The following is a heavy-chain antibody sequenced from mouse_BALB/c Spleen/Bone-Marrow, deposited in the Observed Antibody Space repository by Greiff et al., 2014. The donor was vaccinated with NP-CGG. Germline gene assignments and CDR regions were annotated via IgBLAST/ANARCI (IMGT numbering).Heavy chain of an antibody. CDR1: GYTFTSYW. J-gene: IGHJ2*01. V-gene: IGHV1S41*01. CDR3: ARFPFYYGSSFYYFDY. D-gene: IGHD1-1*01. CDR2: IAPGSGST. Sequence: DLVKPRASVKLSCKASGYTFTSYWINWIKQRPGQGLEWIGRIAPGSGSTYYNEMFKGKATLTVDTSSSTAYIQLSSLSSEDSAVYFCARFPFYYGSSFYYFDYWCQGTTLTVSS.